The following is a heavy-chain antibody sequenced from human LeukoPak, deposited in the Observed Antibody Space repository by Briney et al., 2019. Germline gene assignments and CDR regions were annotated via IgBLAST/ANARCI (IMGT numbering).Heavy chain of an antibody. Sequence: GGSLRLSCAASGFTFSSYSMNWVRQAPGKGLEWVSSISSSSSYIYYADSVKGRFTISRDNAKNSLYLQMNSLRAEDTAVYYCARDKIVGATLDFPLDYWGQGTLVTVSS. V-gene: IGHV3-21*01. CDR1: GFTFSSYS. CDR3: ARDKIVGATLDFPLDY. D-gene: IGHD1-26*01. J-gene: IGHJ4*02. CDR2: ISSSSSYI.